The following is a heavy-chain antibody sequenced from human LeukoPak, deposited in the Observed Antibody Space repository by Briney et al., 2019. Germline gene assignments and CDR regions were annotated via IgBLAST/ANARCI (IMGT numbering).Heavy chain of an antibody. CDR1: GGSISSGGYY. J-gene: IGHJ3*02. CDR2: IYYSGST. CDR3: ARDRPRYCSSTSCYEGGMDAFDI. D-gene: IGHD2-2*01. V-gene: IGHV4-31*03. Sequence: SQTLSLTCTVSGGSISSGGYYWSWIRQHPGKRLEWIGYIYYSGSTYYNPSLKSRVTISVDTSKNQFSLKLSSVTAADTAVYYCARDRPRYCSSTSCYEGGMDAFDIWGQGTMVTVSS.